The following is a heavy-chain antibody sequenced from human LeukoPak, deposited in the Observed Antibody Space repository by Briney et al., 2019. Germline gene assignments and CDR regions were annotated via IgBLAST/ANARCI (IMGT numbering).Heavy chain of an antibody. J-gene: IGHJ4*02. D-gene: IGHD2-15*01. Sequence: GGLRLYCAASGFTFSSQSMNWVRQAPGKGLEWVSSISSGSSYIYYADSMKGRFTISRDNAKNSLYLQMNSLRAEDTAVYYCAGDRCSGGSCYSFDYWGQGTLVTVSS. CDR1: GFTFSSQS. CDR2: ISSGSSYI. V-gene: IGHV3-21*01. CDR3: AGDRCSGGSCYSFDY.